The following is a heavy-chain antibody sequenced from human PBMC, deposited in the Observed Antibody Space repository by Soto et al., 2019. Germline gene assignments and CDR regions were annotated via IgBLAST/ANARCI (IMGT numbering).Heavy chain of an antibody. CDR2: ISTYNDDT. CDR1: GYTFTAFG. Sequence: ASVKVSCKTSGYTFTAFGITWVRQARGQGLEWMGWISTYNDDTKYAQKVQGRLTMTTDTSTSTAYMELRSLKSDDTAVYYCARQFCSGINCDNRFEPWGQGTLVIVSS. J-gene: IGHJ5*02. D-gene: IGHD2-2*01. CDR3: ARQFCSGINCDNRFEP. V-gene: IGHV1-18*01.